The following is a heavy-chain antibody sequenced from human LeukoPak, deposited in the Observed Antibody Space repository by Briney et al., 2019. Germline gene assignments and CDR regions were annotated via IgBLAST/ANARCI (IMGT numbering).Heavy chain of an antibody. D-gene: IGHD3-3*02. V-gene: IGHV1-69*01. CDR1: GGSFSDYP. Sequence: SSVKVSCKASGGSFSDYPINWVRQAPGQGLEWLGGIIPKYSASNYAQAFQGRVTITADESTNTVYLEMSGLRPDDTAVYYCVRPDRIFGVPAAFDAWGQGTLVAVSS. CDR2: IIPKYSAS. CDR3: VRPDRIFGVPAAFDA. J-gene: IGHJ3*01.